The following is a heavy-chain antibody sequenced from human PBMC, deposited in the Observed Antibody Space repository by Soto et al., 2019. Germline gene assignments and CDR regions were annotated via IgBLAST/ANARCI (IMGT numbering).Heavy chain of an antibody. CDR2: ISAYNGNT. J-gene: IGHJ4*02. CDR3: ARDPPPPDY. Sequence: QVHLVQSGAEVKKPGAAVKGSCKASGYTFASYAISWMRQAPGQGREWMGWISAYNGNTNYAQKLKGRVTMTTDTSTSTAYMELRSMRSDDTAVYYCARDPPPPDYWSQGTLVTVSS. V-gene: IGHV1-18*01. CDR1: GYTFASYA.